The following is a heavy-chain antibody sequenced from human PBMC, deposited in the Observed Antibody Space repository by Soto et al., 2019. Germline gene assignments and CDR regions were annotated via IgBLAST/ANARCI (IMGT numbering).Heavy chain of an antibody. V-gene: IGHV5-51*01. CDR1: GYSFASYW. Sequence: GESLKISCKGSGYSFASYWIGWVRQMPGKGLEWMGIIYPGDSDTRYSPSFQGQVTISADKSISTTYLQWSSLMASDTAMYYCARVAWFGELWPFDYWGQGTLVTVSS. CDR3: ARVAWFGELWPFDY. J-gene: IGHJ4*02. CDR2: IYPGDSDT. D-gene: IGHD3-10*01.